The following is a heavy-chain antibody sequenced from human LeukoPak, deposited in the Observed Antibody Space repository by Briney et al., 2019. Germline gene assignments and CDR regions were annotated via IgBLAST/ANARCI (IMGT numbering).Heavy chain of an antibody. J-gene: IGHJ6*02. D-gene: IGHD3-10*01. CDR2: ISYDGSNK. CDR1: GFTFSSYW. CDR3: TYGSGSYFGMDV. V-gene: IGHV3-30*03. Sequence: PGGSLRLSCAASGFTFSSYWMSWVRQAPGKGLEWVAVISYDGSNKYYADSVKGRFTISRDNSKNTLYLQMNSLRAEDTAVYYCTYGSGSYFGMDVWGQGTTVTVSS.